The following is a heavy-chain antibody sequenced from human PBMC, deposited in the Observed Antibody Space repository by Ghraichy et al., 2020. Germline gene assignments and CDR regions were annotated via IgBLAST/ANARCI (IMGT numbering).Heavy chain of an antibody. J-gene: IGHJ6*02. Sequence: GGSRQPAGKGLGWIGRIYTTGTTNYNPSLKSRLTISGDTSKNQFSLKMNSVTAADTAVYYGARVARYYSYAMDVWGQGTTVTVSS. V-gene: IGHV4-61*02. CDR2: IYTTGTT. CDR3: ARVARYYSYAMDV.